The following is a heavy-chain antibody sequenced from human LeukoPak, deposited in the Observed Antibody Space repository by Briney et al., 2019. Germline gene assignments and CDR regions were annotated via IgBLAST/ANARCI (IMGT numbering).Heavy chain of an antibody. D-gene: IGHD2-21*01. Sequence: ASVKVSCKASGYTFINHAIHWVRQAPGQRLEWMGWINIGNGNTKYSQNIQGRITITRDTSATTAYMDLSSLRSEDTAVYYCARRLGRSFDYWGQGTLVTVSS. J-gene: IGHJ4*02. CDR3: ARRLGRSFDY. V-gene: IGHV1-3*04. CDR1: GYTFINHA. CDR2: INIGNGNT.